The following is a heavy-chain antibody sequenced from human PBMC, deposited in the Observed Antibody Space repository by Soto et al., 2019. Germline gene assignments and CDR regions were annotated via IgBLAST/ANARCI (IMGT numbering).Heavy chain of an antibody. V-gene: IGHV4-59*12. Sequence: SETLSLTCTVSGGSISSYYWSWIRQPPGKGLEWIGEIHYSGSTNYKSSLKSRVTISVDKSKNQFSLKLTSVTAADTAVYYCARNGYSNGWYHFDYWGQGILVTVSS. CDR3: ARNGYSNGWYHFDY. CDR2: IHYSGST. J-gene: IGHJ4*02. D-gene: IGHD6-19*01. CDR1: GGSISSYY.